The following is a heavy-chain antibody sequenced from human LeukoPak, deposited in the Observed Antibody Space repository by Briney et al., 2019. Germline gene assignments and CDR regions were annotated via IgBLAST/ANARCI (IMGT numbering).Heavy chain of an antibody. Sequence: GGSLRLSCAASGFTLSSYNMNWVRQAPGKGLEWISYISTISSTIHYADSVKGRATISRDNSKNTLYLQMNSLRAEDTAVYYCARDDYNAFDIWGQGTMVTVSS. D-gene: IGHD4-11*01. V-gene: IGHV3-48*01. CDR3: ARDDYNAFDI. CDR1: GFTLSSYN. CDR2: ISTISSTI. J-gene: IGHJ3*02.